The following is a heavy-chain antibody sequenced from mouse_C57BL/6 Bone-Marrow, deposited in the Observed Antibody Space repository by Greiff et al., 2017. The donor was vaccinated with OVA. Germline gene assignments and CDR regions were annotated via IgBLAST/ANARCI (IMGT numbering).Heavy chain of an antibody. D-gene: IGHD1-3*01. Sequence: EVQLKQSGPELVKPGASVKISCKASGYSFTDYNMNWVKQSNGKSLEWIGVINPDYGTTSYNQKFKGKATLTVDQSSSTAYMQINSLTSEDSAVYFCARWDISPYYYAMDYWGQGTSVTVSS. CDR3: ARWDISPYYYAMDY. CDR2: INPDYGTT. CDR1: GYSFTDYN. V-gene: IGHV1-39*01. J-gene: IGHJ4*01.